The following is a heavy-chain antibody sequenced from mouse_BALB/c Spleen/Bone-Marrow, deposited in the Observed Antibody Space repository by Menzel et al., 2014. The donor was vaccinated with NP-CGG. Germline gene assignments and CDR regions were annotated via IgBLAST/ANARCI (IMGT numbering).Heavy chain of an antibody. CDR3: SKGSYYRYDGSLDY. CDR1: GYTFTNYW. D-gene: IGHD2-14*01. CDR2: IYPGNSDT. Sequence: VQLKQSGTVLARPGTSVKMSCKASGYTFTNYWMHYIKQRPGQGLEWIGAIYPGNSDTSYNQNFKGKAKLTAVTSTTTAYMELSSLTNEDSAVYYCSKGSYYRYDGSLDYWGQGTSVTVSS. J-gene: IGHJ4*01. V-gene: IGHV1-5*01.